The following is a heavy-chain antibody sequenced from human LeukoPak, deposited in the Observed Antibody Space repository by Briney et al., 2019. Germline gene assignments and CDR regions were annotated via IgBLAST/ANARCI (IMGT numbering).Heavy chain of an antibody. V-gene: IGHV3-23*01. D-gene: IGHD1-1*01. CDR2: ISGSGRST. Sequence: GGSLRLSCAASGFSFTSYAMNWVRQAPGKGLEWVSAISGSGRSTYSADSVRGRFTTSRDNSKNILYLQMNNLRGEDTTVYYCAKAGARGNVNWFDSWGQGTLVTVSS. CDR3: AKAGARGNVNWFDS. CDR1: GFSFTSYA. J-gene: IGHJ5*01.